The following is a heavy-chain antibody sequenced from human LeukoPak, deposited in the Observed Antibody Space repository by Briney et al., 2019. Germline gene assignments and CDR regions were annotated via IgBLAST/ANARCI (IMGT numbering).Heavy chain of an antibody. V-gene: IGHV3-48*02. CDR2: ISSGSGTI. Sequence: GGSLRLSCAASGFTITTYSMNWVRQAPGKGLEWVSYISSGSGTIYYADSVKGRFTISRDNAKNSLYLQLNSLRDDDTGVYYCAFQDGGIVYWGQGTLVTVSS. D-gene: IGHD4-23*01. J-gene: IGHJ4*02. CDR1: GFTITTYS. CDR3: AFQDGGIVY.